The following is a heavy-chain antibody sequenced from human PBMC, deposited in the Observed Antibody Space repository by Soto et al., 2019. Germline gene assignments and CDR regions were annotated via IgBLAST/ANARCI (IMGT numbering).Heavy chain of an antibody. CDR2: IYHSGST. D-gene: IGHD3-22*01. CDR1: GGSISSSNW. CDR3: ARAVNYYDSSGYKNWFDP. Sequence: SETLSLTCAVSGGSISSSNWWSWVRQPPGKGLEWIGEIYHSGSTNYNPSLKSRVTISVDRSKNQFSLKLSSVTAADTAVYYCARAVNYYDSSGYKNWFDPWGQGTLVTVSS. V-gene: IGHV4-4*02. J-gene: IGHJ5*02.